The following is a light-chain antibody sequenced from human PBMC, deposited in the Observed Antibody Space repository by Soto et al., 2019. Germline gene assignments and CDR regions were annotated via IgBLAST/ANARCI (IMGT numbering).Light chain of an antibody. CDR2: WAS. CDR1: QSVLYSSNNKNY. Sequence: DIVMTQSPDSLAVSLGERATINCKSSQSVLYSSNNKNYLVWYQQKPGHPPKLLIYWASTRESGVPDRFSGSGSGTDFTLTISSLQAEDVAVYYCQQYYSRGFGQGTRLEIK. CDR3: QQYYSRG. V-gene: IGKV4-1*01. J-gene: IGKJ5*01.